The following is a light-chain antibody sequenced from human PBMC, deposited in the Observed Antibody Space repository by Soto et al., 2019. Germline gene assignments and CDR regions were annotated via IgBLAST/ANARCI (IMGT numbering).Light chain of an antibody. CDR3: QKHNSAPLF. CDR2: ATS. V-gene: IGKV1-27*01. J-gene: IGKJ3*01. CDR1: QGINHY. Sequence: DIQMTQSPSSLSASVGDRATIPCRASQGINHYLAWFQQKPGKVPKLLIYATSTLQSGVPSRFSGSGFGTDFTLTISSLQPEDVATYYCQKHNSAPLFFAPGTKVDIK.